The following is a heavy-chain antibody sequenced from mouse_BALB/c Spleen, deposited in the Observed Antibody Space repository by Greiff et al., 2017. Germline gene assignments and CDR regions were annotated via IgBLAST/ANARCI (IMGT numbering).Heavy chain of an antibody. Sequence: EVKLMESGGGLVKPGGSLKLSCAASGFTFSSYAMSWVRQSPEKRLEWVAEISSGGSYTYYPDTVTGRFTISRDNAKNTLYLEMSSLRSEDTAMYYCALTMITGFDYWGQGTTLTVSS. CDR3: ALTMITGFDY. CDR1: GFTFSSYA. J-gene: IGHJ2*01. D-gene: IGHD2-4*01. CDR2: ISSGGSYT. V-gene: IGHV5-9-4*01.